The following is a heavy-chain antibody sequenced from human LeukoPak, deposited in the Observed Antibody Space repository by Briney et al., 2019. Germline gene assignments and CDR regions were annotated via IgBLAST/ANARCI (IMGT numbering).Heavy chain of an antibody. CDR2: IRSKAYGGTT. V-gene: IGHV3-49*04. Sequence: PGGSLRLSCTASGFTFGDYAMSWVRQAPGKGLEWVGFIRSKAYGGTTEYAASVKGRFTISRDDSKSIAYLQMNSLKTEDTAVYYCTRSDLYYYDSSGYYYVDYWGQGTLVTVSS. J-gene: IGHJ4*02. CDR1: GFTFGDYA. D-gene: IGHD3-22*01. CDR3: TRSDLYYYDSSGYYYVDY.